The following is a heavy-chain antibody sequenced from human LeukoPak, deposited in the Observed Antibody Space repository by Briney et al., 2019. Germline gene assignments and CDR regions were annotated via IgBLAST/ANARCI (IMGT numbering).Heavy chain of an antibody. CDR1: GGTFSSYA. J-gene: IGHJ4*02. D-gene: IGHD6-19*01. CDR3: ARDTGYSSGWHFDY. Sequence: ASVKVSCKASGGTFSSYAISWVRQAPGQGLEWMGWINPNSGGTNYAQKFQGWVTMTRDTSISTAYMELSRLRSDDTAVYYCARDTGYSSGWHFDYWGQGTLVTVSS. CDR2: INPNSGGT. V-gene: IGHV1-2*04.